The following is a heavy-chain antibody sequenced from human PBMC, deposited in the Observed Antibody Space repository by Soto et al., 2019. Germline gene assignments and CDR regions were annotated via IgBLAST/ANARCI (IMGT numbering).Heavy chain of an antibody. J-gene: IGHJ4*02. D-gene: IGHD3-22*01. CDR3: ARDTNNNYYDSSGYIDY. CDR1: VYTFTSYY. Sequence: ASVKVSCMASVYTFTSYYMHWVRQAPGQGLEWMGIINPSGGSTSYAQKFQGRVTMTRDTSTSTVYMELSSLRSEDTDVYYCARDTNNNYYDSSGYIDYWGQGTLVTVSS. V-gene: IGHV1-46*01. CDR2: INPSGGST.